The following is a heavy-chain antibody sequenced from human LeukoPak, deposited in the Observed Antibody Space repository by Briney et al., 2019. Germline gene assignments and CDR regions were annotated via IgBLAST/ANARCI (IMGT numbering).Heavy chain of an antibody. Sequence: GGSLRLSCAASGFTFSSYDMHWVRHATGKGLEWVSAIGSAGDPYYPGSVKGRFTISREKAKNSLYLQMNSLRDGDTAVYYCARSSVSFGDAFDIRGQGTMLTVSS. J-gene: IGHJ3*02. V-gene: IGHV3-13*05. CDR3: ARSSVSFGDAFDI. CDR1: GFTFSSYD. D-gene: IGHD6-19*01. CDR2: IGSAGDP.